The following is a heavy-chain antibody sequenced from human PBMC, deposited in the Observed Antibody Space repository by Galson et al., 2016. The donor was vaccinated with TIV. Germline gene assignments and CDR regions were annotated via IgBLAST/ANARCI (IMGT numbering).Heavy chain of an antibody. Sequence: SLRLSCAASGFTFSSYGLHWVRQAPGKGLEWVAFISYDGSDINYADSVKGRFTISRDKSKNTLYLQMNSLRPEDTAVYSCARVFASYNFDYWSQGTLVTVSS. V-gene: IGHV3-30*04. CDR2: ISYDGSDI. CDR1: GFTFSSYG. J-gene: IGHJ4*02. D-gene: IGHD3-10*02. CDR3: ARVFASYNFDY.